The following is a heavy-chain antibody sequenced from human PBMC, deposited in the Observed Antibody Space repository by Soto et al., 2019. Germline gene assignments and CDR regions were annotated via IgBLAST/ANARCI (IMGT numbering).Heavy chain of an antibody. CDR3: ARDLSVVATGSLG. D-gene: IGHD6-13*01. CDR2: FIPIFATA. J-gene: IGHJ4*02. CDR1: GGTFSNHA. V-gene: IGHV1-69*12. Sequence: QVQLVQSGAEVKKPGSSVKVSCKASGGTFSNHAISWVRQAPGQGLEWMGGFIPIFATANYAQKFQGRVTITADESTSTVYMELSSLRSEDTAVYYCARDLSVVATGSLGWGQGTPVTVSS.